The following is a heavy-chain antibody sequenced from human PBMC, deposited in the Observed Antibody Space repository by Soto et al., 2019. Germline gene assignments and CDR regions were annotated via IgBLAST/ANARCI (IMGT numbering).Heavy chain of an antibody. CDR2: ITGSGDHT. CDR3: AKGYYDILTGLDY. CDR1: GFTFSSYW. Sequence: GGSLRLSCAASGFTFSSYWMSWVRQAPGKGLEWVSGITGSGDHTYYADSVKGRFTISRDNSKNTLFLQMNSLGAEDTTVYYCAKGYYDILTGLDYSGQGTLVTVSS. D-gene: IGHD3-9*01. J-gene: IGHJ4*02. V-gene: IGHV3-23*01.